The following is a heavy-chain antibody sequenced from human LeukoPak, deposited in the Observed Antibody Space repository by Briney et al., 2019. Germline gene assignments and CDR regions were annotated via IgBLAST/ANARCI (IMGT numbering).Heavy chain of an antibody. D-gene: IGHD5/OR15-5a*01. J-gene: IGHJ4*02. Sequence: PGGSLRLSCAASGFTFSTYWIHWIRQAPGKGLEWVSCINTDGANTTYADSVEGRFIISRDNVKNTLYLQMHSLRVEDTAVYYCARSVEYWGQGTLVTVSS. V-gene: IGHV3-74*01. CDR1: GFTFSTYW. CDR2: INTDGANT. CDR3: ARSVEY.